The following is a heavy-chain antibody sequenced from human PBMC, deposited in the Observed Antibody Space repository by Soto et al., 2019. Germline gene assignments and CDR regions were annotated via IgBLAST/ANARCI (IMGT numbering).Heavy chain of an antibody. CDR2: ISAYNGNT. D-gene: IGHD3-3*01. CDR1: GYTFTSYG. CDR3: ARVDHYDFWSGYYASGNDY. J-gene: IGHJ4*02. Sequence: QVQLVQSGAEVKKPGASVKVSCKASGYTFTSYGISWVRQAPGQGLEWMGWISAYNGNTNYAQKLQGRVTMTTDTATSTAYMELRSLRSDDTAVYYCARVDHYDFWSGYYASGNDYWGQGTLVTVSS. V-gene: IGHV1-18*01.